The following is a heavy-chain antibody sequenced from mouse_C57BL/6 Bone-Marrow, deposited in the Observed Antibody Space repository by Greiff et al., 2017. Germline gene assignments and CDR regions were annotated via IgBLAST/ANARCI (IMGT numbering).Heavy chain of an antibody. J-gene: IGHJ4*01. CDR3: ARWFLRYSYAMDY. D-gene: IGHD1-1*01. Sequence: QVQLQQSGPELVKPGASVKISCKASGYAFSSSWMNWVKQRPGKGLEWIGRFYPGDGDTNYNGKFKGKATLTADKSSSTAYMQLSSLTSEDSAVYFCARWFLRYSYAMDYWGQGTSVTVSS. CDR2: FYPGDGDT. V-gene: IGHV1-82*01. CDR1: GYAFSSSW.